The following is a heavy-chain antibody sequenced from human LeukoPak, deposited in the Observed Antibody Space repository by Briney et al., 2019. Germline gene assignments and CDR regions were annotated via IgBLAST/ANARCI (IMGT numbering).Heavy chain of an antibody. V-gene: IGHV1-2*06. D-gene: IGHD3-10*01. CDR3: ARADYYGSGSYYESAFDI. CDR1: GYTFTGYY. Sequence: SVKVSCKASGYTFTGYYMHWVRQAPGQGLEWMGRINPNSGGTNYAQKFQGRVTMTRDTSISTAYMELSRLRSDDTAVYYCARADYYGSGSYYESAFDIWGQGTMVTVSS. J-gene: IGHJ3*02. CDR2: INPNSGGT.